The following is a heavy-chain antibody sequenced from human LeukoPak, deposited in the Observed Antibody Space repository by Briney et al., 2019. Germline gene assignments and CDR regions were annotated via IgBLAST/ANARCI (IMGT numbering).Heavy chain of an antibody. J-gene: IGHJ4*02. CDR2: IYPGDSDT. CDR3: ARQAYRYFDY. V-gene: IGHV5-51*01. CDR1: GYSFTNYW. Sequence: GESLKISCKGSGYSFTNYWIAWVRQMPGKGLEWMGIIYPGDSDTRCSPSFQGQVTISADKSISTAYLQWSSLKASDTAMYYCARQAYRYFDYWGQGTLVTVSS. D-gene: IGHD4-11*01.